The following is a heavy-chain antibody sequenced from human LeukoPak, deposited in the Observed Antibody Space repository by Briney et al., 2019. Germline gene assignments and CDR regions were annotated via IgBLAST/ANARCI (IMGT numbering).Heavy chain of an antibody. Sequence: GGSLRLSCAASGFTFSNNALSWVRQAPGKGLEWVSAISNTGVTTYYADSLKGRFTISRDDAKNSLYLQMNSLRAEDTAVYYCARGAGRDYYFDYWGQGTLVTVSS. V-gene: IGHV3-23*01. CDR1: GFTFSNNA. CDR2: ISNTGVTT. D-gene: IGHD3/OR15-3a*01. CDR3: ARGAGRDYYFDY. J-gene: IGHJ4*02.